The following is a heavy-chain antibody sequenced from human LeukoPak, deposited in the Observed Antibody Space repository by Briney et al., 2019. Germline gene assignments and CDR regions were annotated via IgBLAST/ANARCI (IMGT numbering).Heavy chain of an antibody. Sequence: SGGSLRLSCTASGFSFSSYWMSWVRQTPEKGLGFVANINQEGSVTNYVDSLKGRCTISRDNAKKSLYLEIRSLRADDTALYYCARDPGSSSFDRWGQGILVTVSS. J-gene: IGHJ4*02. CDR1: GFSFSSYW. D-gene: IGHD6-13*01. CDR3: ARDPGSSSFDR. V-gene: IGHV3-7*01. CDR2: INQEGSVT.